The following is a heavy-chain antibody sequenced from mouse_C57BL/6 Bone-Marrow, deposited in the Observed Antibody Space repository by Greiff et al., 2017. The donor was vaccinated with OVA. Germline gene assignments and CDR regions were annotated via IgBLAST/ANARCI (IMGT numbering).Heavy chain of an antibody. J-gene: IGHJ3*01. D-gene: IGHD2-4*01. Sequence: EVKLMESGPGLVKPSQSLSLTCSVTGYSITSGYYWNWIRQFPGNKLEWMGYISYDGSNNYNPSLKNRISITRDTSKNQFFLKLNSVTTEDTATYYCARSDDSRAWFAYWGQGTLVTVSA. CDR1: GYSITSGYY. V-gene: IGHV3-6*01. CDR2: ISYDGSN. CDR3: ARSDDSRAWFAY.